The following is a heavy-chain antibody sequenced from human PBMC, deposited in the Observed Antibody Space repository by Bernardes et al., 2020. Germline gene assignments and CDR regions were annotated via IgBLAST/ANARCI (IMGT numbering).Heavy chain of an antibody. Sequence: GGSLRLSCAASGFTFSSYAMSWVRQAPGKGLEWVSAISNSGGTTYYVDSVKGRFTISRDNSKSTLYLHINSLRPEDTAVYYCAKTADDYIWGSFSLYFYFYMDVWGKGTAVTVSS. CDR1: GFTFSSYA. J-gene: IGHJ6*03. CDR2: ISNSGGTT. D-gene: IGHD3-16*01. V-gene: IGHV3-23*01. CDR3: AKTADDYIWGSFSLYFYFYMDV.